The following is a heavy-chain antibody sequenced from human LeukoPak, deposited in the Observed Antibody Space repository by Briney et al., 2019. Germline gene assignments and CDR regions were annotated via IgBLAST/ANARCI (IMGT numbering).Heavy chain of an antibody. J-gene: IGHJ4*02. CDR2: FDPEDNES. CDR1: GYTLTELS. CDR3: ATDLATVVIVTNY. V-gene: IGHV1-24*01. D-gene: IGHD4-23*01. Sequence: GASVKVPCKVSGYTLTELSMHWVRQAPGKGLEWMGGFDPEDNESFYAQKFQGRVTMTEDTSTETAYMELSSLRSEDTAVYYCATDLATVVIVTNYWGQGTLVTVSS.